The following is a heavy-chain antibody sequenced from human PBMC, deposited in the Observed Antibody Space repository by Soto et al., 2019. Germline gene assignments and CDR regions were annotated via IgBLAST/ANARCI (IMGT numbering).Heavy chain of an antibody. CDR1: GGTFSSYA. J-gene: IGHJ6*02. D-gene: IGHD1-20*01. CDR3: AREYNWNDVRYGMDV. Sequence: SVKVSCKASGGTFSSYAVSWVRQAPGQGLEWMGGIIPIFGTPNYAQKFQGRVTITADESTSTAYMELSSLRSEDTAVYFCAREYNWNDVRYGMDVWGQGTTVTVSS. CDR2: IIPIFGTP. V-gene: IGHV1-69*13.